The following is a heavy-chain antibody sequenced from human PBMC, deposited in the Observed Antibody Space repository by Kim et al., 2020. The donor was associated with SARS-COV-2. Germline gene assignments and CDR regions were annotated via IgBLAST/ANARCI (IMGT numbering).Heavy chain of an antibody. J-gene: IGHJ3*02. CDR2: INSDGSST. V-gene: IGHV3-74*01. CDR3: ARDPHRRITIFGVASDAFDI. Sequence: GGSLRLSCAASGFTFSSYWMHWVRQAPGKGLVWVSRINSDGSSTSYADSVKGRFTISRDNAKNTLYLQMNSLRAEDTAVYYCARDPHRRITIFGVASDAFDIWGQGTMVTVSS. CDR1: GFTFSSYW. D-gene: IGHD3-3*01.